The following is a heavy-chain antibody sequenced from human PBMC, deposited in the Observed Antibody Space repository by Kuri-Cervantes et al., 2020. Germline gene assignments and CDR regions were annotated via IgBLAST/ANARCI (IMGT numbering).Heavy chain of an antibody. D-gene: IGHD4-17*01. CDR3: ARGGTTSLY. CDR2: IKQDGSEK. V-gene: IGHV3-7*04. Sequence: GESLKISCAASGFTFSSYWMSWVHQAPGKGLEWVANIKQDGSEKYYVDSVKGRFTISRDNAKNSLYLQMNSLRAEDTAVYYCARGGTTSLYWGQGTLVTVSS. CDR1: GFTFSSYW. J-gene: IGHJ4*02.